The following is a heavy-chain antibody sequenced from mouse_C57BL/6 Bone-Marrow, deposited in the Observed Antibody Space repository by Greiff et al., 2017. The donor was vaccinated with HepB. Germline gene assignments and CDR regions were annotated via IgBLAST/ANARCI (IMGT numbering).Heavy chain of an antibody. CDR1: GFTFSSYA. CDR2: ISSGGDYI. Sequence: EVKVEESGEGLVKPGGSLKLSCAASGFTFSSYAMSWVRQTPEKRLEWVAYISSGGDYIYYADTVKGRFTISRDNARNTLYLQMSSLKSEDTAMYYCTRAYYAMDYWGQGTSVTVSS. V-gene: IGHV5-9-1*02. J-gene: IGHJ4*01. CDR3: TRAYYAMDY.